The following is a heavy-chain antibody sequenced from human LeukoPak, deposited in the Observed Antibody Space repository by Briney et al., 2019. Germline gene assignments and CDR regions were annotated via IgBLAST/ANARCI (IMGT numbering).Heavy chain of an antibody. D-gene: IGHD6-13*01. V-gene: IGHV3-33*06. CDR2: IWFDGSYI. CDR1: GFKFSNYG. CDR3: AKVVQYTASTGTGLDY. J-gene: IGHJ4*02. Sequence: PGGSLRFSCAASGFKFSNYGMHWVRQAPGKGLDWVAVIWFDGSYIYYGDSVRGRFTISRDNSKNTLYLQMNSLRAEDTAIYYCAKVVQYTASTGTGLDYWGQGTLVTVSS.